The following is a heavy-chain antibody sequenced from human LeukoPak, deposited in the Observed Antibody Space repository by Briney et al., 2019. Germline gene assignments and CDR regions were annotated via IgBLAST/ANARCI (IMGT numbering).Heavy chain of an antibody. CDR2: MNPNSGNA. CDR3: ARGVGGRITIFGVVTSRDYYYYGMDV. Sequence: ASVKVSCKASGYTFTSYDINWVRQATGQGLEWMGWMNPNSGNAGYAQKFQGRVTMTRNTSISTAYMELSSLRPEDTAVYYCARGVGGRITIFGVVTSRDYYYYGMDVWGQGTTVTVSS. V-gene: IGHV1-8*01. D-gene: IGHD3-3*01. J-gene: IGHJ6*02. CDR1: GYTFTSYD.